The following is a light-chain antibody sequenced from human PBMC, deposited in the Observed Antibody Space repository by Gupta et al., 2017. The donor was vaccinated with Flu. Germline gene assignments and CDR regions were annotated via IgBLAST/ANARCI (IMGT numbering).Light chain of an antibody. J-gene: IGLJ1*01. CDR1: TLSKQY. Sequence: SDDLTQPPSVSVSPGQTAKITCPGDTLSKQYTNWYQQKAGQAPEMVIFKDYERPSGVSGRFSGSTLGTIVTLTITDVQAEDEADYYCQSADDSGSYVFGPGT. CDR2: KDY. V-gene: IGLV3-25*02. CDR3: QSADDSGSYV.